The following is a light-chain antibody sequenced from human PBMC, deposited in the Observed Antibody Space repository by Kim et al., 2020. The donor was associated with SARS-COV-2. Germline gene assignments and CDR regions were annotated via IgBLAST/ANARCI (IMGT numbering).Light chain of an antibody. J-gene: IGLJ2*01. V-gene: IGLV1-40*01. CDR1: SSNIGAGYD. CDR2: GNS. Sequence: RVTSSCTGRSSNIGAGYDVHWYQQLPGTAPKRLIYGNSNRPSGVPDRFSGSKSGTSASLAITGLQAEDEADYYGQSYDSSLSGSVFGGGTQLTVL. CDR3: QSYDSSLSGSV.